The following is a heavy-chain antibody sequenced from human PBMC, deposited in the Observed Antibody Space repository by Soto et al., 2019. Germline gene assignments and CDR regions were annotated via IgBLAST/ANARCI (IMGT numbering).Heavy chain of an antibody. CDR1: GYTFTSFG. Sequence: QIHLVQSGAEVKKPGASVKVSCKASGYTFTSFGISWVRQAPGQGLEWMGWISGYSANTHYAHKVQGRVSMTTDTSTHTAYMELRSLRSDDTAVYYCARGTGDLAYWGQGTLVTVSS. CDR3: ARGTGDLAY. D-gene: IGHD7-27*01. J-gene: IGHJ4*02. V-gene: IGHV1-18*04. CDR2: ISGYSANT.